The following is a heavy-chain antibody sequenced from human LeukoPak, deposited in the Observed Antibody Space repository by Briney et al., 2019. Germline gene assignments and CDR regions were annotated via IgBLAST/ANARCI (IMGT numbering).Heavy chain of an antibody. CDR3: AKDRSCTNGVCHGDFDY. D-gene: IGHD2-8*01. J-gene: IGHJ4*02. CDR1: GFTFSSYD. V-gene: IGHV3-23*01. Sequence: PGGSLRLSCAASGFTFSSYDMSWVRQAPGKGLEWVSGISGSGDSTYYADSVKGRFTISRDNSKNTLYLQMNSLRAEDTGVYYCAKDRSCTNGVCHGDFDYWGQETLVTVSS. CDR2: ISGSGDST.